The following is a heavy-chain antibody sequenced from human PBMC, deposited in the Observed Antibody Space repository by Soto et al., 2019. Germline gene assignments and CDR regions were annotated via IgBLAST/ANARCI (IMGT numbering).Heavy chain of an antibody. V-gene: IGHV4-39*01. J-gene: IGHJ4*02. CDR2: IYYSGLT. CDR3: ARQRTTVVTQAYFDH. Sequence: SETRSRTWIVSGESISSSSYYWGWIRQPPGKGLEWIGSIYYSGLTYYNPSFKSRVTISIETSKNQFSLKLSSVTATDTAVYYCARQRTTVVTQAYFDHWGQGALVTVSS. D-gene: IGHD2-21*02. CDR1: GESISSSSYY.